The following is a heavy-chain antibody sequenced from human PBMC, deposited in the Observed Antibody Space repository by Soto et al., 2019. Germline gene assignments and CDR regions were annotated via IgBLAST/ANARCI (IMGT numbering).Heavy chain of an antibody. CDR3: ARDARNCSGGSCYYYYGMDV. CDR1: GFTFSSYA. J-gene: IGHJ6*02. CDR2: ISYDGSNK. Sequence: QVQLVESGAGVVQPGRSLRLSCAASGFTFSSYAMHWVREAPGKGLEWVAVISYDGSNKYYADSVKGRFTISRDNSKNTLYLQMNSLRAEDTAVYYCARDARNCSGGSCYYYYGMDVWGQGTTVTVSS. V-gene: IGHV3-30-3*01. D-gene: IGHD2-15*01.